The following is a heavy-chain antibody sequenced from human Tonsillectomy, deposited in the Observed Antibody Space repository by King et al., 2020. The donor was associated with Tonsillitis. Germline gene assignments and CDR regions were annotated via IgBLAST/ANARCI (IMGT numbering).Heavy chain of an antibody. J-gene: IGHJ3*01. Sequence: VQLVESGGDLVQPGRSLRLSCTASGLTFRDYAMSWFRQAPGKGLEWIGSIRSRTYGGPTDYATSVKGRFTISRDESKSIAYLQMNSLRAEDTALYYCNADHGNLEVFALWGQGTMVTVSS. CDR3: NADHGNLEVFAL. CDR1: GLTFRDYA. V-gene: IGHV3-49*03. D-gene: IGHD4-11*01. CDR2: IRSRTYGGPT.